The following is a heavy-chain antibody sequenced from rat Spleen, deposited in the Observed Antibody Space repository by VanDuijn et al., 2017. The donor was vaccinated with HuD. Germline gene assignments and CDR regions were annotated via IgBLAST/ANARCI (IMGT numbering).Heavy chain of an antibody. V-gene: IGHV5-31*01. Sequence: EVQVVESGGGLVQPGRSLKLSCVASGFTFNNYWMTWIRQAPGKGLEWVASITNAGGSTYYPDSVKGRFTISRDNAKSTLYLQMNSLRSEDTATYYCTRDLGYYGFDSYWYFDFWGPGTMVTVSS. D-gene: IGHD1-7*01. CDR1: GFTFNNYW. CDR3: TRDLGYYGFDSYWYFDF. CDR2: ITNAGGST. J-gene: IGHJ1*01.